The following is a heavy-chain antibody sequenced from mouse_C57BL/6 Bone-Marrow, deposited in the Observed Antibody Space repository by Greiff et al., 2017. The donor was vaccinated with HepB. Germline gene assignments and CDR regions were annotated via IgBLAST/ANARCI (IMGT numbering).Heavy chain of an antibody. CDR1: GFTFSSYT. CDR2: ISGGGGNT. J-gene: IGHJ3*01. CDR3: ARPLLLRGRGFAY. D-gene: IGHD1-1*01. V-gene: IGHV5-9*01. Sequence: EVQLVESGGGLVKPGGSLKLSCAASGFTFSSYTMSWVRQTPEKRLEWVATISGGGGNTYYPDSVKGRFTISRDNAKNTLYLQMSSLRSEDTALYYCARPLLLRGRGFAYWGQGTLVTVSA.